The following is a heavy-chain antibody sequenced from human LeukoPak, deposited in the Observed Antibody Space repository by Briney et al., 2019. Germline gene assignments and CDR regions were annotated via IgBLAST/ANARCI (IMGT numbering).Heavy chain of an antibody. CDR3: ARSMVRGARSAFDI. J-gene: IGHJ3*02. CDR1: GYRFTSYW. CDR2: IYPGDSDT. Sequence: GESLKIYFQGSGYRFTSYWIGWVRQLPGKGLEWMGIIYPGDSDTRYSPSFQGEVIISGDKSSSTADLQWSSMNASDAAMYYCARSMVRGARSAFDIWGQGTMVTV. V-gene: IGHV5-51*01. D-gene: IGHD3-10*01.